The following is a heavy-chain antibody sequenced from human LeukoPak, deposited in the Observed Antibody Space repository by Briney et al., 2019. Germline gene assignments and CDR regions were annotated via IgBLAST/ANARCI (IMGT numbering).Heavy chain of an antibody. D-gene: IGHD1-1*01. Sequence: GESLKISCKGSGYSFPTYWIGWVRQMPGKGLEWKGLINPGESDIRYRPSFQGQVTISADKSINTAYLQWSSLKASDSAMYYCASSIRLYGTSGYDYWGQGTLVTVSS. CDR3: ASSIRLYGTSGYDY. CDR1: GYSFPTYW. J-gene: IGHJ4*02. CDR2: INPGESDI. V-gene: IGHV5-51*01.